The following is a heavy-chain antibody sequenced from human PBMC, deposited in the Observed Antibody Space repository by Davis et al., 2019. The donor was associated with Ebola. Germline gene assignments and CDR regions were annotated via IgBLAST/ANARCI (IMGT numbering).Heavy chain of an antibody. CDR1: GYTFTSYA. V-gene: IGHV1-3*01. CDR2: INAGNGDT. CDR3: ASYCSGGSCYGGDY. Sequence: ASVKVSCKASGYTFTSYAIHWVRQAPGQRLEWMGWINAGNGDTKYSQKFQGRVTITRDTSASTAYMELSSLRSEDTAVYYCASYCSGGSCYGGDYWGQGTLVTVSS. D-gene: IGHD2-15*01. J-gene: IGHJ4*02.